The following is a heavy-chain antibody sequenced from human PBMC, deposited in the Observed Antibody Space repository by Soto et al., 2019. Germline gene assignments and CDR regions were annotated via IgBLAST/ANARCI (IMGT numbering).Heavy chain of an antibody. J-gene: IGHJ4*02. CDR3: ARVAY. CDR1: VFTVSRVS. V-gene: IGHV3-21*01. Sequence: GSLRLAGEASVFTVSRVSMNWVRQVPGKGLEWVASISSASSETWYADSVKGRFIISRDNAQNSLFLQMNTLRPEDSAIYYCARVAYWGPGTQVTVSS. CDR2: ISSASSET.